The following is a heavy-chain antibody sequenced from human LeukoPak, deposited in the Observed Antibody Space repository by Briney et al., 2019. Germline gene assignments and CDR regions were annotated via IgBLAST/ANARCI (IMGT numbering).Heavy chain of an antibody. CDR1: GFTFSSHT. CDR3: ARCTIGDGSGWCTWFAP. Sequence: GGSLRLSCAASGFTFSSHTMNWVRQAPGKGLQWVSSIRGGGAPVYADSVKGRFTISRDDFKSTVFLQMDSLRPEDTAVYYCARCTIGDGSGWCTWFAPWGQGTLVTVSS. V-gene: IGHV3-23*01. CDR2: IRGGGAP. D-gene: IGHD6-19*01. J-gene: IGHJ5*02.